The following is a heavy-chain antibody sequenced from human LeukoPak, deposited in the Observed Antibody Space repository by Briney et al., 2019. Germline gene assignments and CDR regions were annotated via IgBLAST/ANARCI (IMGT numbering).Heavy chain of an antibody. J-gene: IGHJ3*02. CDR2: IYYIGST. CDR1: GGSISGYF. D-gene: IGHD1-1*01. Sequence: SETLSLTCTVSGGSISGYFWSWIRQSPGKGLEWIGYIYYIGSTKYNPSLKSRVTISVDTSKNQFSLKVKSVTAADTAVYYCARLNQLERFDAFDIWGQGIMVTVSS. V-gene: IGHV4-59*08. CDR3: ARLNQLERFDAFDI.